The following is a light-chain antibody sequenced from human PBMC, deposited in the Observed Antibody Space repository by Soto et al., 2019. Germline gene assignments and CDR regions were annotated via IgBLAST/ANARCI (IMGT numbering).Light chain of an antibody. Sequence: DIQMTQAPSSLSAFVGDSVTITCRASQSVISYVNWYQQRPGNAPKLLIYGAISLQGGVPSRFSGSGTGTDFTLTTSALQPEDSATYYCQQSYRPPQTFGQGTKVEIK. J-gene: IGKJ1*01. V-gene: IGKV1-39*01. CDR2: GAI. CDR3: QQSYRPPQT. CDR1: QSVISY.